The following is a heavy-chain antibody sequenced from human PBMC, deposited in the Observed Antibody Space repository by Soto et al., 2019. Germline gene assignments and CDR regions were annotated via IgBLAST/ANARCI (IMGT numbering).Heavy chain of an antibody. CDR3: ASDYYDSSGYPPLYYFDY. J-gene: IGHJ4*02. CDR1: GFTFSSYS. Sequence: EVQLVESGGGLVKPGGSLRLSCAASGFTFSSYSMNWVRQAPGKGLEWVSSISSSSSYIYYADSVKGRFTISRDNAKNALYLKTNCLRAEDTAVYYCASDYYDSSGYPPLYYFDYWGQGTLVTVSS. CDR2: ISSSSSYI. D-gene: IGHD3-22*01. V-gene: IGHV3-21*01.